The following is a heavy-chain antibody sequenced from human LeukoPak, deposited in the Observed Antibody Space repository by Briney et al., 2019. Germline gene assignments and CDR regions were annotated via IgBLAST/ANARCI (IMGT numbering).Heavy chain of an antibody. D-gene: IGHD2-2*01. CDR1: GGSISSSNW. CDR2: IYHSGST. V-gene: IGHV4-4*02. Sequence: SETLSLTCAVSGGSISSSNWWSWVRQPPGKGLEWIGEIYHSGSTNYNPSLKSRVTISVDKSKNQFSLKLSSVTAADTAVYYCARVIVVVPAVIDWFDPWGQGTLVTVSS. J-gene: IGHJ5*02. CDR3: ARVIVVVPAVIDWFDP.